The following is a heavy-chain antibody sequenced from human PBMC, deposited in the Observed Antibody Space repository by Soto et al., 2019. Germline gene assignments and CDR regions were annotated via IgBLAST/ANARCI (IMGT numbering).Heavy chain of an antibody. Sequence: ASVKVSCKVSGYTLTELSMHWVRQAPGKGLEWMGGFDPEDGETIYAQKFQGRVTMTEDTSTDTAYMELSSLRSEDTAVYYCATAKEWERFHYFDYWGQGTLVTVSS. J-gene: IGHJ4*02. CDR1: GYTLTELS. CDR2: FDPEDGET. V-gene: IGHV1-24*01. D-gene: IGHD1-26*01. CDR3: ATAKEWERFHYFDY.